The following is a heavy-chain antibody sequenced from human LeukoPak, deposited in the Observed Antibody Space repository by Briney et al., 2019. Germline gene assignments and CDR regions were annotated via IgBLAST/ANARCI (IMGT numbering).Heavy chain of an antibody. CDR2: IYPGDPDT. CDR3: ARRPRYCSGGSCYLDY. Sequence: GESLKISCKGSGYSFTTYWIGWVRQMPGKGLEWMGIIYPGDPDTRYSPSFQGQVTISADKSINTAYLQWSSLKASDTAMYYCARRPRYCSGGSCYLDYWGQGTLVTVSS. V-gene: IGHV5-51*01. J-gene: IGHJ4*02. D-gene: IGHD2-15*01. CDR1: GYSFTTYW.